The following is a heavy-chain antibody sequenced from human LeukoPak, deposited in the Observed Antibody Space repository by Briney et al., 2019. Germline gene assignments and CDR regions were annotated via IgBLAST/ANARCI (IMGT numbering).Heavy chain of an antibody. CDR3: ARGETAVTSYLHF. CDR2: ISTSGSTI. Sequence: GGSLRLSCAASGFTFSDYSMNWVRQAPGKGLEWVSYISTSGSTIYYADSVKGRFTISRDNAKNSLYLQMNSLTEEDTAVYYCARGETAVTSYLHFRGQGTLVTVSS. D-gene: IGHD2-21*02. V-gene: IGHV3-48*02. J-gene: IGHJ4*02. CDR1: GFTFSDYS.